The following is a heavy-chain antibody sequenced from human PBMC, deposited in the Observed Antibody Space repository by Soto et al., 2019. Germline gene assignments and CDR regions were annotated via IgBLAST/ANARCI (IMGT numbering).Heavy chain of an antibody. CDR3: ATPYYYGSGSYYFTSLFYY. CDR1: GFTFSDYY. Sequence: QVQLVESGGGLVKPGGSLRLSCAASGFTFSDYYMSWIRQAPGKGLEWVSYISSSGSTIYYADSVKGRFTISSDNAKNSLYLQMNSLRAEDTALYYCATPYYYGSGSYYFTSLFYYWGQGTLVTVSS. D-gene: IGHD3-10*01. CDR2: ISSSGSTI. V-gene: IGHV3-11*01. J-gene: IGHJ4*02.